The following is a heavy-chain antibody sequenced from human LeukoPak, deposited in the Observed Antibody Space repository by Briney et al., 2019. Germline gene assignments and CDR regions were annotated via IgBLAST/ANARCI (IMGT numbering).Heavy chain of an antibody. CDR1: GFTFSSYA. J-gene: IGHJ4*02. D-gene: IGHD6-6*01. Sequence: GGSLRLSCAASGFTFSSYAMSWVRQAPGKGLEWVSAISGSGGSTYYADSVKGRFTISRDTAKNSLYLQMNSLRAEDTAVYYCARVESSAFDYWGQGTLVTVSS. V-gene: IGHV3-23*01. CDR2: ISGSGGST. CDR3: ARVESSAFDY.